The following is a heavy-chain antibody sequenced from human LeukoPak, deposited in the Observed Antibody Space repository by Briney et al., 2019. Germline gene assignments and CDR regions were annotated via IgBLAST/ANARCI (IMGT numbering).Heavy chain of an antibody. CDR1: GFTFRSYW. D-gene: IGHD2-15*01. Sequence: GRSLRLSCAASGFTFRSYWMSWVRRAPGKGLEWVANIKQGGKEKYYVDSVKGRFTISRDNAKNSLYLQMNSLRAEDTAIYYCARNGAAAVFDIWGQGTMVTVSS. J-gene: IGHJ3*02. V-gene: IGHV3-7*05. CDR3: ARNGAAAVFDI. CDR2: IKQGGKEK.